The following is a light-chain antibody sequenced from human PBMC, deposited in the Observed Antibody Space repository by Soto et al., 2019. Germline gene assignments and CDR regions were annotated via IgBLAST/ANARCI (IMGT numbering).Light chain of an antibody. J-gene: IGKJ5*01. Sequence: DIVMTQSPLSLPVTPGEPASISCRSSQSLLQSDGYNSLDWYLQKPGQSPQLLIYLGTNRASGVPDRLSGSGSGTDFTLKISRVEAEDVGVYYCMQTLQTPPTTFGQGTRLEIK. V-gene: IGKV2-28*01. CDR3: MQTLQTPPTT. CDR1: QSLLQSDGYNS. CDR2: LGT.